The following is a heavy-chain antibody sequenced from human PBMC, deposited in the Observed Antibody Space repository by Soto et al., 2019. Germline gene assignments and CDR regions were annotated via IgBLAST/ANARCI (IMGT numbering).Heavy chain of an antibody. CDR2: IFYSGGT. CDR3: ARAPGDYFDY. J-gene: IGHJ4*02. Sequence: SETLCLTCTVSGGSISSGGYYGSWIRQHPGKGLEWIGYIFYSGGTYYNPSLKSRVTISVDTSKNQFSLKLSSVTAADTAVYYCARAPGDYFDYWGQGTLVTVSS. CDR1: GGSISSGGYY. V-gene: IGHV4-31*03.